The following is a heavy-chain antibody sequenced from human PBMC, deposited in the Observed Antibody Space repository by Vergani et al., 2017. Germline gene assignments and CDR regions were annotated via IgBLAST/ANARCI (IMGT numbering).Heavy chain of an antibody. V-gene: IGHV3-21*01. D-gene: IGHD1-26*01. CDR2: ISSSSSYI. Sequence: VQLVVSGGGLVKPGGSLRLSCAASGFPFSSYSMNWVRPAPGKGLEWVSSISSSSSYIYYADSVKGRFTISRDNAKNSLYLQMNSLRAEDTAVYYCARDHTTPTDYWGQGTLVTVSS. CDR1: GFPFSSYS. CDR3: ARDHTTPTDY. J-gene: IGHJ4*02.